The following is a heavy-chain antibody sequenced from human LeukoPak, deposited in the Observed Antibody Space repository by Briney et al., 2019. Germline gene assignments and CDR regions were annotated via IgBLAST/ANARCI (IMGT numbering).Heavy chain of an antibody. CDR3: AQDLKVGATSFDY. D-gene: IGHD1-26*01. CDR2: ISGSGGST. Sequence: GGSLRLSCAASGFTFSSYAMSWVRQAPGKGLEWVSAISGSGGSTYYADSVKGRFTISRDNSRNTLYLQMNSLRAEDTAVYTCAQDLKVGATSFDYWGQGTLVTVSS. V-gene: IGHV3-23*01. J-gene: IGHJ4*02. CDR1: GFTFSSYA.